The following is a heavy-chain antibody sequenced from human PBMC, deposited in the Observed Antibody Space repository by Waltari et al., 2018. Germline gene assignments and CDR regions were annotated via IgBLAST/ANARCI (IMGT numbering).Heavy chain of an antibody. J-gene: IGHJ4*02. D-gene: IGHD3-10*01. CDR1: GYTFTSYG. Sequence: QVQLVQSGAEVKKPGASVKVSCKASGYTFTSYGISWVRQAPGQGLEWMGWTSAYNGNTNYAQKLQGRVTMTTDTSTSTAYMELRSLRSDDTAVYYCARDRDRGVDPSNASDYWGQGTLVTVSS. V-gene: IGHV1-18*01. CDR2: TSAYNGNT. CDR3: ARDRDRGVDPSNASDY.